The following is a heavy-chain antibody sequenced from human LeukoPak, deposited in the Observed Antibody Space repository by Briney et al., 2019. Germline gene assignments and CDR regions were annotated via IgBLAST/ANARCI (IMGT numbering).Heavy chain of an antibody. CDR2: IYPGDSDT. V-gene: IGHV5-51*01. J-gene: IGHJ6*03. CDR1: GYSFTSYW. Sequence: KISCKGSGYSFTSYWIGWVRQMPGKGLEWMGIIYPGDSDTRYSPSFQGQVTISADKSISTAYLQWSSLKASDTAMYYCARHGAVGYYYYYMDVWGKGTTVTVSS. CDR3: ARHGAVGYYYYYMDV. D-gene: IGHD6-19*01.